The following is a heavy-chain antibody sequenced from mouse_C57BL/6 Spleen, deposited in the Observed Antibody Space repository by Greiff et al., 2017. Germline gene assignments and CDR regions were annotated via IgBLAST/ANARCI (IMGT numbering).Heavy chain of an antibody. CDR1: GFTFSSYA. CDR3: ARAFRQLRLPVYFDY. Sequence: EVKLMESGGGLVKPGGSLKLSCAASGFTFSSYAMSWVRQTPEKRLEWVATISDGGSYTYYPDNVKGRFTISRDNAKNNLYLQMSHLKSEDTAMYYCARAFRQLRLPVYFDYWGQGNTLTVSS. J-gene: IGHJ2*01. D-gene: IGHD3-2*02. CDR2: ISDGGSYT. V-gene: IGHV5-4*03.